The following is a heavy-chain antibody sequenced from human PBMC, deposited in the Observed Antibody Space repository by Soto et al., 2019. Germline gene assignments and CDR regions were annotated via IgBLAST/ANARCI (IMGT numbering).Heavy chain of an antibody. CDR2: INHSGST. CDR3: ARGRYGSGSFWFDP. Sequence: QVQLQQWGAGLLKPSETLSLTCAVYGGSFSGYYWRWIRQPPGKGLEWIGEINHSGSTNYNPSLKSRVTISVDTSKNQFSLKLSSVTAADTAVYYCARGRYGSGSFWFDPWGQGTLVTVSS. J-gene: IGHJ5*02. V-gene: IGHV4-34*01. D-gene: IGHD3-10*01. CDR1: GGSFSGYY.